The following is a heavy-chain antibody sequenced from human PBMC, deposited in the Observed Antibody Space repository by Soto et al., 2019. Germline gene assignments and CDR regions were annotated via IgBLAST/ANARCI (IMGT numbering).Heavy chain of an antibody. D-gene: IGHD5-12*01. CDR1: GYTFTSYD. CDR2: MNPNSGNT. CDR3: ARGRSRRDGYNRGDY. Sequence: ASVKVSCKASGYTFTSYDINWVRPATGQGLEWMGWMNPNSGNTGYAQKFQGRVTMTRNTSISTAYMELSSLRSEDTAVYYCARGRSRRDGYNRGDYWGQGTLVTVSS. V-gene: IGHV1-8*01. J-gene: IGHJ4*02.